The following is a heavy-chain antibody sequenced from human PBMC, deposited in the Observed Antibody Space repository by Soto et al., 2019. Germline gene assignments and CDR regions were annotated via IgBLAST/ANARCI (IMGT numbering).Heavy chain of an antibody. CDR3: AIHDFWSGYYTAFDI. D-gene: IGHD3-3*01. CDR1: GYSFTSYW. V-gene: IGHV5-51*01. Sequence: PGESLKISCKGSGYSFTSYWIGWVRQMPGKGLEWMGIIYPGGSDTRYSPSFQGQVTISADKSISTAYLQWSSLKASDTAMYYCAIHDFWSGYYTAFDIWGQGTMVTVSS. J-gene: IGHJ3*02. CDR2: IYPGGSDT.